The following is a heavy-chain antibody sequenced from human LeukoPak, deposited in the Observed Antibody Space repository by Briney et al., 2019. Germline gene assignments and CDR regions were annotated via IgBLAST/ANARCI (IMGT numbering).Heavy chain of an antibody. CDR2: INAANGNT. CDR1: GFTFTTYT. Sequence: ASVKVSCKTSGFTFTTYTMHWVRQAPGQRLEWMGWINAANGNTQYSQRFQGRVTITRDTSASTAYMELSSLRSEDTAVYYCARGAPIRVAVAATFDPWGQGTLVTVPS. D-gene: IGHD6-19*01. J-gene: IGHJ5*02. CDR3: ARGAPIRVAVAATFDP. V-gene: IGHV1-3*01.